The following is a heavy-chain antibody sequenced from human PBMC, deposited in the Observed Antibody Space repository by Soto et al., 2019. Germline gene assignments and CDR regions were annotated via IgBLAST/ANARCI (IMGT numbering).Heavy chain of an antibody. D-gene: IGHD3-10*01. J-gene: IGHJ4*02. Sequence: PGGSLRLSCAASGFTFSSYAMSWVRQAPGKGLEWVSAISGSGGSTYYADSVKGRFTISRDNSKNTLYLQMNSLRAEDTAVYYCAKDVSPSIWFGENLFDDWGQGTLVTVSS. CDR1: GFTFSSYA. V-gene: IGHV3-23*01. CDR2: ISGSGGST. CDR3: AKDVSPSIWFGENLFDD.